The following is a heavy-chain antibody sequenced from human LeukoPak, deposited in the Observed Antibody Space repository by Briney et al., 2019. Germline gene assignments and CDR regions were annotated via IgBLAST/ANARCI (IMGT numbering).Heavy chain of an antibody. CDR1: GGTFSSYA. V-gene: IGHV1-69*13. CDR2: IIPIFGTA. CDR3: ARGSNIVGATRPFDY. Sequence: SVKVSCTASGGTFSSYAISWVRQAPGQGLEWMGGIIPIFGTANYAQKFQGRVTITADESTSTAYMELSSLRSEDTAVYYCARGSNIVGATRPFDYWGQGTLVTVSS. J-gene: IGHJ4*02. D-gene: IGHD1-26*01.